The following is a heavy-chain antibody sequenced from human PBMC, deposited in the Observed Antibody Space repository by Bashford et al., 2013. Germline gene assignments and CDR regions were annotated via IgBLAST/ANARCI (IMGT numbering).Heavy chain of an antibody. CDR3: WAIVERGTFSMWNY. CDR2: FHMMEQR. J-gene: IGHJ4*02. Sequence: GSLETLLCQPLVLTFNNYGIHWVRQVPGKGLEWWQLFHMMEQRIYAESVKGRSTISRDDARNTVSLQLNSLRIDDTAVYYCWAIVERGTFSMWNYWGQGTLVTVSS. CDR1: VLTFNNYG. D-gene: IGHD2/OR15-2a*01. V-gene: IGHV3-30*03.